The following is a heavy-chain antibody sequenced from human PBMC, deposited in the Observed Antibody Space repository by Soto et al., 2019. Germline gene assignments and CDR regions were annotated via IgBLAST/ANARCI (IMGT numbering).Heavy chain of an antibody. D-gene: IGHD3-10*02. CDR1: CESLSAYY. J-gene: IGHJ6*02. CDR3: ARGTVYVPFLFPCLDV. CDR2: INQSGST. Sequence: SETVSLTCAVYCESLSAYYWTWIRQPPGKGLEWIGEINQSGSTNYNPPLKSRVTMSADTSKKHFSLKVTSVTAADTAVYYCARGTVYVPFLFPCLDVWGQGTTVTVSS. V-gene: IGHV4-34*01.